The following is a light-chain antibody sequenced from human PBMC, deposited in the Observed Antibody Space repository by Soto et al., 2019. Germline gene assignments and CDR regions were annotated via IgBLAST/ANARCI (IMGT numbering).Light chain of an antibody. Sequence: EIVMTQSPATLSVSPGERATLSCRASQSVSSNLAWYQQKPGQAPRLLIYGASTRATGIPARFSGSGSGTEFTLTISSLQSEDFAVYYCQQYNNGGGTFGQGTKLEIK. CDR1: QSVSSN. V-gene: IGKV3-15*01. J-gene: IGKJ2*01. CDR3: QQYNNGGGT. CDR2: GAS.